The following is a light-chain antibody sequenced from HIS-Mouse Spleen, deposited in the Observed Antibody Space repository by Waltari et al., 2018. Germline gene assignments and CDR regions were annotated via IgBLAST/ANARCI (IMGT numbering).Light chain of an antibody. J-gene: IGLJ2*01. CDR1: SSDVGSYNL. V-gene: IGLV2-14*02. CDR3: SSYTSSSFNVV. CDR2: DVR. Sequence: QSALTQPASVSGSPGQSITISCTGTSSDVGSYNLVSWYQQHPGKAPKLMIYDVRNRPSGVSNRFSGSKSGNTASLTISGLQAEDEADYYCSSYTSSSFNVVFGGGTKLTVL.